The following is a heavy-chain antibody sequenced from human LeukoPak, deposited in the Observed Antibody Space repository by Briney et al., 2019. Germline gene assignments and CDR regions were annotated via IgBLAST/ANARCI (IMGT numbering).Heavy chain of an antibody. CDR3: ASEGIAVAGTGY. CDR1: GFTFSSYE. V-gene: IGHV3-48*03. CDR2: ISSSGSTI. J-gene: IGHJ4*02. D-gene: IGHD6-19*01. Sequence: GGSLRLSCAASGFTFSSYEMNWVRQAPGKGLEWVSYISSSGSTIYYADSVKGRFTISRDNAKNSLYLQMNSLRAEDTAVYYCASEGIAVAGTGYRGQGTLVTVSS.